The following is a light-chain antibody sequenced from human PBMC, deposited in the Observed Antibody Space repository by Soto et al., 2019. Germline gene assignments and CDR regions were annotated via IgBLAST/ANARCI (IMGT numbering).Light chain of an antibody. CDR1: QSISSS. CDR2: DAS. Sequence: DSQMTQSPSTLSASVGDRVTITCRASQSISSSLAWYQQKPGKAPKLLIYDASSLQSGVPSRFSGIESGTEFTLSISSLPPDDFETYYCQQYSNYPITFGQGTRLEIK. V-gene: IGKV1-5*01. J-gene: IGKJ5*01. CDR3: QQYSNYPIT.